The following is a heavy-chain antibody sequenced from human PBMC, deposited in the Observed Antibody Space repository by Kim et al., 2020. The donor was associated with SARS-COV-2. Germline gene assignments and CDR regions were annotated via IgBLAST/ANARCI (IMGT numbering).Heavy chain of an antibody. CDR2: IYYSGST. J-gene: IGHJ3*02. V-gene: IGHV4-39*01. Sequence: SETLSLTCTVSGGSISSSSYYWGWIRQPPGKGLEWIGSIYYSGSTYYNPSLKSRVTISVDTSKNQFSLKLSSVTAADTAVYYCARQNTYYYGLDAFDIWGQGTMVTVSS. CDR1: GGSISSSSYY. D-gene: IGHD3-10*01. CDR3: ARQNTYYYGLDAFDI.